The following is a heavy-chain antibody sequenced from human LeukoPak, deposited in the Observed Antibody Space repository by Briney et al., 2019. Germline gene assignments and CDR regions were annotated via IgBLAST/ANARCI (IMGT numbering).Heavy chain of an antibody. CDR1: GYTFTGYY. D-gene: IGHD6-6*01. Sequence: ASVKVSCKASGYTFTGYYMHWVRQAPGQGLEWMGWINPNSGGTNYAQKFQGRVTMARDTSISTAYMELSRLRSDDTAVYYCARLLEKQLVFDYWGQGTLVTVSS. CDR3: ARLLEKQLVFDY. J-gene: IGHJ4*02. CDR2: INPNSGGT. V-gene: IGHV1-2*02.